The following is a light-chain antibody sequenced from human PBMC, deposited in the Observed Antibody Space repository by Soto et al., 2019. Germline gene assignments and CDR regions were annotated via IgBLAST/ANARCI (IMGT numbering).Light chain of an antibody. V-gene: IGLV2-14*01. Sequence: QSVLTQPASVSGSPGQSLTISCTGTSSDVGGYNYVSWYQQHPGKAPNLMIYEVSRRPSGVSSRFSGSKSGNTASLTISGLQAEDEADYYCSSYTSRSTDVFGTGTKVTVL. CDR1: SSDVGGYNY. CDR2: EVS. J-gene: IGLJ1*01. CDR3: SSYTSRSTDV.